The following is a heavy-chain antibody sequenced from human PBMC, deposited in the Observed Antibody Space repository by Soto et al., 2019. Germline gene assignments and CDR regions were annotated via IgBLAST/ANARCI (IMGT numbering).Heavy chain of an antibody. D-gene: IGHD2-2*01. CDR1: GGSISRFC. CDR2: VCSSGRS. Sequence: SETLSLTCSVSGGSISRFCWTWIRQSPGKGLESIGYVCSSGRSNYNPSLESRVAISRDTSKNQFSLRLTSVTAADTAVYYCARVRTEYAGLDYWGQGTLVTVSS. CDR3: ARVRTEYAGLDY. J-gene: IGHJ4*02. V-gene: IGHV4-4*08.